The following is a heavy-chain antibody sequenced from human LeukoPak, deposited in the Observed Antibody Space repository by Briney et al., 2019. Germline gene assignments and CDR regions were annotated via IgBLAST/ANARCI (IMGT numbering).Heavy chain of an antibody. CDR2: ISSSSSYI. CDR3: ARDFKPEGGGYGAWFDP. J-gene: IGHJ5*02. D-gene: IGHD5-12*01. V-gene: IGHV3-21*01. CDR1: GFTFSSYS. Sequence: GGSLRLSCAASGFTFSSYSMNWVRQAPGKGLEWVSSISSSSSYIYYADSVKGRFTISRDNAKNSLYLQMNSLRAEDTAVYYCARDFKPEGGGYGAWFDPWGQGTLVTVSS.